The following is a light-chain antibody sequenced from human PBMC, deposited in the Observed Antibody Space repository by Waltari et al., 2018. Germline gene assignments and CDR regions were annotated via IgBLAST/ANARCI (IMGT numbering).Light chain of an antibody. CDR2: AVT. V-gene: IGLV2-11*01. J-gene: IGLJ3*02. CDR1: SSDVGGYDH. Sequence: QSALTQPHSVSGSPGQSVTISCTGTSSDVGGYDHFSWYQQRPGKAPKLRIYAVTNRPSGVPCRCPGSKSGSTASLTISGLQADDEGDYYCCSVAGYYTYWVFGGGTELTVL. CDR3: CSVAGYYTYWV.